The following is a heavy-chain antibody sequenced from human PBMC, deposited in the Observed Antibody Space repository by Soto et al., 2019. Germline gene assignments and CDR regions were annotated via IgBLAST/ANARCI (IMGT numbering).Heavy chain of an antibody. D-gene: IGHD3-9*01. CDR3: ARNLDDILTGYYPTFDD. J-gene: IGHJ4*02. CDR2: ISAYNGNT. Sequence: ASVKVSCKAPGYTFTSYGISWVRQAPGQGLEWMGWISAYNGNTNYAQKLQGRVTMTTDTSTSTAYMELRSLRSEDTAVYYCARNLDDILTGYYPTFDDWGQGTLVTVSS. V-gene: IGHV1-18*01. CDR1: GYTFTSYG.